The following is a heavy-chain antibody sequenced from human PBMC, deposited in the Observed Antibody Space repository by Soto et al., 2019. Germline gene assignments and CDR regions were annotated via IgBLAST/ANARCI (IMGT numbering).Heavy chain of an antibody. D-gene: IGHD3-22*01. CDR2: INPNSGGT. CDR3: ALTYYYDSSGYYYVDYWFDY. Sequence: ASVKVSCKASGYTFTGYYMHWVLQAPGQGLEWMGWINPNSGGTNYAQKFQGWVTMTRDTSISTAYMELSRLRSDDTAVYYCALTYYYDSSGYYYVDYWFDYWGQGTLVTVSS. CDR1: GYTFTGYY. J-gene: IGHJ4*02. V-gene: IGHV1-2*04.